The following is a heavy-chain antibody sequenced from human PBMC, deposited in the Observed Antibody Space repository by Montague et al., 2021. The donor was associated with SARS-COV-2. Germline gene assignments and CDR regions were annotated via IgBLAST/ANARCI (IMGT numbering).Heavy chain of an antibody. CDR1: GDSVSSDSAA. J-gene: IGHJ5*01. CDR3: ARQDAWAYCGDECYRGWFDS. Sequence: CAISGDSVSSDSAAWNWVRQSPSRGLEWLGRTYYRSNWYNDYAVSIKSRITIKSDTSKNQISLKLSSVTAADTAVYYCARQDAWAYCGDECYRGWFDSWGQGTLVTVSS. D-gene: IGHD2-21*01. V-gene: IGHV6-1*01. CDR2: TYYRSNWYN.